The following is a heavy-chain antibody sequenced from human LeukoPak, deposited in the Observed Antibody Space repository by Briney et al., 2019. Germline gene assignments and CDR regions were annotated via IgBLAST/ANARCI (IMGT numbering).Heavy chain of an antibody. CDR1: GYTFTGYY. CDR3: GTLLSNGPFDY. CDR2: VYPNSGAT. V-gene: IGHV1-2*02. J-gene: IGHJ4*02. Sequence: GASVKVSCKASGYTFTGYYMHWVRQAPGQGLEWMGWVYPNSGATKYAQKFQGRVTMTRDTSISTAYMELSGLRSDDTAVYYCGTLLSNGPFDYWGQGSPVTVSS.